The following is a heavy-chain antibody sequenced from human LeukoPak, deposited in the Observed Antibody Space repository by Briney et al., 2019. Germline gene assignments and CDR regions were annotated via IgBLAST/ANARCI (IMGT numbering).Heavy chain of an antibody. J-gene: IGHJ4*02. D-gene: IGHD1-26*01. CDR1: GFTFSGYG. CDR2: IRYDGSNK. Sequence: GGSLRLSCAASGFTFSGYGMYWVRQAPGKGLEWVAFIRYDGSNKYYADSVKGRFTVSRDNTHNSLSLRMNSLGADDTAVYYCVREAAATLFDYWGQGTLVTVSS. V-gene: IGHV3-30*02. CDR3: VREAAATLFDY.